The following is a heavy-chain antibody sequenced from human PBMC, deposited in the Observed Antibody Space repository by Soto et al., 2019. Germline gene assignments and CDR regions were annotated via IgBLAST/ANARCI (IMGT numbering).Heavy chain of an antibody. J-gene: IGHJ4*02. CDR2: IRSKPNSYAT. CDR3: ISFCSSCFFDY. D-gene: IGHD6-13*01. Sequence: EVQLVESGGGLVQPGGSLKLSCAASGFTFSGSAMHWVRQASEKGLEWVGRIRSKPNSYATEYAASVQGRFTISRDDSKNTAYLLMNNLKTEDTAVYYCISFCSSCFFDYWGQGTPVTVSS. CDR1: GFTFSGSA. V-gene: IGHV3-73*01.